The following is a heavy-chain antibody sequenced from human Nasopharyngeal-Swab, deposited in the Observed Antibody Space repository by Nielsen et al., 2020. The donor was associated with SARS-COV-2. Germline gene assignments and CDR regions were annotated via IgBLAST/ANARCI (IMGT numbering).Heavy chain of an antibody. CDR2: IKQDGSEK. J-gene: IGHJ4*02. Sequence: GESLKISCVASGFTFRDYWMGWVRPAPAKGLEWVASIKQDGSEKNYVDSVKGRFTISRDNAKNSLFLQMDRLRTEDTAFYYCARVGGRTSPMGSWGQGTLVTVSS. CDR1: GFTFRDYW. D-gene: IGHD3-10*01. V-gene: IGHV3-7*01. CDR3: ARVGGRTSPMGS.